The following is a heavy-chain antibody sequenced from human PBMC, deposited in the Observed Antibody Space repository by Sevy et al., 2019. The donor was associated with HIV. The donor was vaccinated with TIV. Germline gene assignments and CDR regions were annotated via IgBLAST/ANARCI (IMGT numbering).Heavy chain of an antibody. Sequence: GGSLRLSCAASGFTFSSYGMHWVRQAPGKGLEWVAVIWYDGSNKYYADSVKGRFTISRDNSKNTLYLQMSSLRAEDTAVYYCARGGKYGDYNHFDYWGQGTLVTVSS. CDR3: ARGGKYGDYNHFDY. CDR1: GFTFSSYG. J-gene: IGHJ4*02. D-gene: IGHD4-17*01. V-gene: IGHV3-33*01. CDR2: IWYDGSNK.